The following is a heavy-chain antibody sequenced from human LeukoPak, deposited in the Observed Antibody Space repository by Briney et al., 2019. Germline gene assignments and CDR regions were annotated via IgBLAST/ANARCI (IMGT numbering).Heavy chain of an antibody. CDR2: ISGSGGST. J-gene: IGHJ4*02. D-gene: IGHD1-1*01. Sequence: PGGALRLSCAASGFPFSSYAMSLVRQAPGKGLGWVSAISGSGGSTYYADSVKGRATISRDNSKNTLYLQMNSLRAEDTAVYYCAKGLSYYFDYWGQGTLVTVSS. CDR3: AKGLSYYFDY. V-gene: IGHV3-23*01. CDR1: GFPFSSYA.